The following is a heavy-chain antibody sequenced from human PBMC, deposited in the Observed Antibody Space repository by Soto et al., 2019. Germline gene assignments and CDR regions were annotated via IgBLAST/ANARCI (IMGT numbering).Heavy chain of an antibody. V-gene: IGHV1-58*01. CDR3: AAVEIAWYPGLKAPYYDSRNAFDI. D-gene: IGHD3-22*01. J-gene: IGHJ3*02. CDR2: IVVGSGNT. CDR1: GFTFTSSA. Sequence: ASVKVSCKASGFTFTSSAVQWVRQARGQRLEWIGWIVVGSGNTNYAQKFQERVTITRDMSTSTAYMELSSLRSEDTAVYYCAAVEIAWYPGLKAPYYDSRNAFDIWGQGTMVTVSS.